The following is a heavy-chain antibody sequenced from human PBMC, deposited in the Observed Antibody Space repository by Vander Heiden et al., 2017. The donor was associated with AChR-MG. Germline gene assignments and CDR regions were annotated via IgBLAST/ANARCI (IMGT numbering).Heavy chain of an antibody. CDR3: ARGLDYDSSGYFFDS. J-gene: IGHJ4*02. V-gene: IGHV4-31*03. CDR2: FYYRVTT. Sequence: QVQLPGSGPGRLRPSQTLSLTASASGGPISNGNNYGSWIRHNPDEGLGWLGYFYYRVTTYNNPSIGSRATMSVDTSRNQFSLKLTSVTAADTAVYYCARGLDYDSSGYFFDSWGQGILVTVSS. D-gene: IGHD3-22*01. CDR1: GGPISNGNNY.